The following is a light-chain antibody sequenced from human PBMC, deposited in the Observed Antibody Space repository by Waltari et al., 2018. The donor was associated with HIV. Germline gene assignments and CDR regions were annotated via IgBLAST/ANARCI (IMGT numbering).Light chain of an antibody. CDR3: ASWDDKLDGWV. CDR1: YSNIGSNT. CDR2: NHV. Sequence: QSLLPQPPSASGTPGQRVTISCSGSYSNIGSNTVNWHQQLPGSAPRALIYNHVHRPSGVPYRFSGSKSGTSASLAISGLQSEDQGDYYCASWDDKLDGWVFGGGTRLTVL. V-gene: IGLV1-44*01. J-gene: IGLJ3*02.